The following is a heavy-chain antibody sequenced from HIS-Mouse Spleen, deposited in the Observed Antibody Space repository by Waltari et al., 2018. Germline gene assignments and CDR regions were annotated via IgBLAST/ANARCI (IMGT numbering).Heavy chain of an antibody. V-gene: IGHV2-70*15. D-gene: IGHD6-19*01. Sequence: QVTLRESGPALVKPTQTLTLTCPFSGFPLSTSGMCVSWIRQPPGKALEWLARIDWDDDKYYSTSLKTRLTISRDTSKNQVVLTMTNMDPLDTATYYCARIAEGYTSGWYAFDYWGQGTLVTVSS. CDR1: GFPLSTSGMC. CDR3: ARIAEGYTSGWYAFDY. CDR2: IDWDDDK. J-gene: IGHJ4*02.